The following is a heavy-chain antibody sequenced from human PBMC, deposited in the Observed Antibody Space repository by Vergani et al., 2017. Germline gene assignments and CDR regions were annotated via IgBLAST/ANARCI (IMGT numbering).Heavy chain of an antibody. CDR1: GFTFSSYG. J-gene: IGHJ3*02. CDR3: AREISGSYWGAFDI. V-gene: IGHV3-33*01. D-gene: IGHD1-26*01. Sequence: QVQLVESGGGVVQPGRSLRLSCAASGFTFSSYGKHWVRQAPGKGLEWVAVIWYDGSNKYYADSVKGRFTISRDNSKNTLYLQMNSLGAEDTAVYYCAREISGSYWGAFDIWGQGTMVTVSS. CDR2: IWYDGSNK.